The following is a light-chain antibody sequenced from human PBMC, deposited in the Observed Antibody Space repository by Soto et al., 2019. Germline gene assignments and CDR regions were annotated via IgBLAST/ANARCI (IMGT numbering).Light chain of an antibody. CDR2: DAS. Sequence: ALTQSPGTLSSSPGERATLSCRASQSVSSYLAWYQQKPGQAPRLLIYDASNRATGIPARFSGSGSGTDFTLTISSLEPEDFAVYYCQQRSNWPPWTFGQGTKVDIK. CDR3: QQRSNWPPWT. J-gene: IGKJ1*01. V-gene: IGKV3-11*01. CDR1: QSVSSY.